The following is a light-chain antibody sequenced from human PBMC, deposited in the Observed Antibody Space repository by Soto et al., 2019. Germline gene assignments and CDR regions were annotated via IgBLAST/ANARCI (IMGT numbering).Light chain of an antibody. J-gene: IGKJ4*01. CDR3: QQYGSSPRVT. CDR2: GAS. Sequence: EIVLTQSPGNLSLSPGERATLSCRASQSVSSSYLAWYQQKPGQAPRLLIYGASSSATGIPDRFSGSGSGTDFTLTISRLEPEDFAVYYCQQYGSSPRVTFGGGTKVEIK. V-gene: IGKV3-20*01. CDR1: QSVSSSY.